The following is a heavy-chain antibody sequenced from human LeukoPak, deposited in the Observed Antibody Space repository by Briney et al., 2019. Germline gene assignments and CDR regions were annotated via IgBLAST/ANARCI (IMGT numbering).Heavy chain of an antibody. CDR1: GYTFTGYY. CDR3: ARGLSGTTSDRYYYYGMDV. D-gene: IGHD1-7*01. J-gene: IGHJ6*02. CDR2: INPKSGGT. V-gene: IGHV1-2*02. Sequence: GASVKVSCKASGYTFTGYYMHWVRQAPGQGLEWMGWINPKSGGTNYAQKFQGRVTMTRDTSISTAYMELSRLRSDDTAVYYCARGLSGTTSDRYYYYGMDVWGQGTTVTVSS.